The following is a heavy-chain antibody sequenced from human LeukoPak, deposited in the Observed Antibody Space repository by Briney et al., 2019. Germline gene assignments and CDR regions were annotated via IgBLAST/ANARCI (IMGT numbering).Heavy chain of an antibody. D-gene: IGHD2-2*01. J-gene: IGHJ4*02. V-gene: IGHV1-18*04. CDR2: ISAYNVNT. CDR3: AREWRYCSSTSCSDY. CDR1: GYTFTSYG. Sequence: ASVKVSCKAAGYTFTSYGISLVRQAPGQGLEWMGWISAYNVNTKYAQKLQGRVTMSTDTSTRTAYLELTSLRYDDTDVYYCAREWRYCSSTSCSDYWRQGPLVRVSS.